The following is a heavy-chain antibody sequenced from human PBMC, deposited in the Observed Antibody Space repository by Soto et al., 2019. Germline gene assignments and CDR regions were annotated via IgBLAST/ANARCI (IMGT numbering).Heavy chain of an antibody. Sequence: ASVKVSCKASGYTFTSYAMHWVRQAPGQRLEWMGWISAGNGNTKYSQKFQGRVTITRDTSASTAYMELSSLRSEDTAVYYCAREGMTTVTYWGQGALVTGSS. J-gene: IGHJ4*02. CDR2: ISAGNGNT. D-gene: IGHD4-4*01. CDR3: AREGMTTVTY. CDR1: GYTFTSYA. V-gene: IGHV1-3*01.